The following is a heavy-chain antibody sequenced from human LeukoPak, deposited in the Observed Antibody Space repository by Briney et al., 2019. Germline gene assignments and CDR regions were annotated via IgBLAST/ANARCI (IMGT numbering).Heavy chain of an antibody. CDR2: ISYDGSNK. D-gene: IGHD5/OR15-5a*01. J-gene: IGHJ6*02. CDR1: GFTFSSYG. V-gene: IGHV3-30*18. Sequence: EAGGSLRLSCAASGFTFSSYGMHWVRQAPGKGLEWVAVISYDGSNKYYADSVKGRFTISRDNSKNTLYLQMNSPRAEDTAVYYCAKDRLDYYGMDVWGQGTTVTVSS. CDR3: AKDRLDYYGMDV.